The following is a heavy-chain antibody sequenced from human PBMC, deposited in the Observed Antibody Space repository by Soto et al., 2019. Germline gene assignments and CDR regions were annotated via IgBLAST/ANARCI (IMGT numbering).Heavy chain of an antibody. D-gene: IGHD3-22*01. Sequence: EVQLEESGGGLIKPGESLTLSCAASDFILSDAWMKWVRQAPGKGLEWVGRIKSKAHGGTTDYAVHLKGRFTILRDDSNNTLYLQMNSLQTDDTALYYCASYRDSSGLRRYDYWGQGALVTVSS. CDR2: IKSKAHGGTT. CDR3: ASYRDSSGLRRYDY. CDR1: DFILSDAW. V-gene: IGHV3-15*07. J-gene: IGHJ4*02.